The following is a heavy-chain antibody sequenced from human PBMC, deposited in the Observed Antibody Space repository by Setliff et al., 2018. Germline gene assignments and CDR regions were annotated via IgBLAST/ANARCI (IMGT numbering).Heavy chain of an antibody. D-gene: IGHD2-8*02. J-gene: IGHJ4*02. CDR3: TVYNTGSSKDHY. V-gene: IGHV4-34*01. CDR1: GGSFSSYG. Sequence: SETLSLTCAVYGGSFSSYGMHWVRQPPGKGLEWIGEINHSGSTNYNPSLKSRVTISVDTSKNQFSLKLSSVTAADTALYYCTVYNTGSSKDHYWGQGTPVTVSS. CDR2: INHSGST.